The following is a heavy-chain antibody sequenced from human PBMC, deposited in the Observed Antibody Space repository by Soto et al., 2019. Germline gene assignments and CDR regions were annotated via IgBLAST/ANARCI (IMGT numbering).Heavy chain of an antibody. CDR1: SGPDRSHN. V-gene: IGHV4-59*08. J-gene: IGHJ6*02. CDR2: VYYTGDT. CDR3: VRQGIDYLHGLVDV. Sequence: QVQLQQSGPRLVKPSETLSLTCTVSSGPDRSHNWGWIRQPPGRGLEWIGYVYYTGDTAYNPSLRSRVSIPADTSTNATSLTLSSVTAADTAVYYCVRQGIDYLHGLVDVWGQGTTVSVSS. D-gene: IGHD4-17*01.